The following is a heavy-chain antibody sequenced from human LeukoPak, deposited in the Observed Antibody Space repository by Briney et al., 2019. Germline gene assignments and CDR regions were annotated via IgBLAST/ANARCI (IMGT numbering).Heavy chain of an antibody. CDR3: ARRAGAYSHPYDY. Sequence: GASVKVSCKASGYTFTSYYMDWVRQAPGQGLEWMGIINPSGGSTSYAQKFQGRLTMTRDRSTSTVYMELSSLRSEDTAVYYCARRAGAYSHPYDYWGQGTLVTVSS. CDR1: GYTFTSYY. V-gene: IGHV1-46*01. D-gene: IGHD4/OR15-4a*01. J-gene: IGHJ4*02. CDR2: INPSGGST.